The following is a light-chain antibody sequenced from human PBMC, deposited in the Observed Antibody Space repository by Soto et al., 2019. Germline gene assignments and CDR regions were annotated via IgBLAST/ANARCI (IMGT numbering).Light chain of an antibody. V-gene: IGLV2-14*03. CDR2: DVT. Sequence: QSALTQPASVSGSPGQSITISCPGTSSDIGSYNYVSWYQQHPGKAPKLMIYDVTNRPSGVSNRFSGSKSGNTASLTISGLQADDVADYYCTSYTSSYTYVFGTGTKVTVL. J-gene: IGLJ1*01. CDR3: TSYTSSYTYV. CDR1: SSDIGSYNY.